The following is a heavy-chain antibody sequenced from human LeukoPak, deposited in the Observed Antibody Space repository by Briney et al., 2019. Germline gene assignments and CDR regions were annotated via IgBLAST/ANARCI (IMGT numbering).Heavy chain of an antibody. CDR2: IQYDGNNK. Sequence: GGSLRLSCAASGFTFSSYGMHWVRQAPGKGLEWVAFIQYDGNNKYHADSVKGRFTISRDNSKNTLYLQMNSLRAEDTAVYYCARAGYCSGGSCYEIDYWGQGTLVTVSS. CDR1: GFTFSSYG. J-gene: IGHJ4*02. CDR3: ARAGYCSGGSCYEIDY. D-gene: IGHD2-15*01. V-gene: IGHV3-30*02.